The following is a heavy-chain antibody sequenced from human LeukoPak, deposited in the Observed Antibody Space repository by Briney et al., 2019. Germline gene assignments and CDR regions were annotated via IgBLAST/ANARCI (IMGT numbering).Heavy chain of an antibody. CDR3: ARYAITNTKTRKSALFDY. Sequence: SETLSLTCTVSGGSISSSSYYWGWIRQPPGRGLEWIGGFYYSGSTYYNPSLKSRVTISVDTSKNQFSLKLSSVTAADTAVYYCARYAITNTKTRKSALFDYWGQGTLVTVSS. CDR2: FYYSGST. J-gene: IGHJ4*02. CDR1: GGSISSSSYY. D-gene: IGHD3-10*01. V-gene: IGHV4-39*07.